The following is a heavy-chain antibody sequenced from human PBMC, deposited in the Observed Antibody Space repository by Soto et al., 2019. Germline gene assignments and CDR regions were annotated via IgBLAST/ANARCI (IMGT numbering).Heavy chain of an antibody. D-gene: IGHD1-20*01. CDR3: ARSITGTVSYYYGMDV. CDR2: IIPIFATA. Sequence: QVQLVQSGAEVKKPGSSVKVSCKASGGTFSSYAISWVRQAPGQGLEWMGGIIPIFATADYALKFQGRVTITADESTSTAYMELSSLRSEDTAVYYCARSITGTVSYYYGMDVWGQGTTVTVSS. CDR1: GGTFSSYA. V-gene: IGHV1-69*12. J-gene: IGHJ6*02.